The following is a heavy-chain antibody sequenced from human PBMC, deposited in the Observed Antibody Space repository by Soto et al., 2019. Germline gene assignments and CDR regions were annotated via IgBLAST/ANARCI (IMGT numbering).Heavy chain of an antibody. D-gene: IGHD2-2*01. J-gene: IGHJ4*02. CDR3: ARVGGYCSSTSCPGVIDY. Sequence: GGSLRLSCAASGFTFSSYGMHWVRQAPGKGLEWVAVIWYDGSNKYYADSVKGRFTISRDNSKNTLYLQMNSLRAEDTAVYYCARVGGYCSSTSCPGVIDYWGQETLVTVSS. V-gene: IGHV3-33*01. CDR2: IWYDGSNK. CDR1: GFTFSSYG.